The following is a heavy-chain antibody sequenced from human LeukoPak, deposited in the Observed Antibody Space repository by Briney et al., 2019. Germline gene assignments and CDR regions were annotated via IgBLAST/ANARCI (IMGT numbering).Heavy chain of an antibody. J-gene: IGHJ4*02. CDR3: AKRAAAAGRRYYFDY. CDR2: ISYDGSNK. Sequence: PGGSLRLSCAASGFTVSSNYMSWVRQAPGKGLEWVAVISYDGSNKYYADSVKGRFTISRDNSKNTLYLQMNSLRAEDTAVYYCAKRAAAAGRRYYFDYWGQGTLVTVSS. V-gene: IGHV3-30*18. D-gene: IGHD6-13*01. CDR1: GFTVSSNY.